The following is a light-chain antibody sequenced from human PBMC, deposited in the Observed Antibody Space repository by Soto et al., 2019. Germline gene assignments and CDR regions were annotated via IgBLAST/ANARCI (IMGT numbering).Light chain of an antibody. Sequence: IVLTQSQDSLALSIGETATINCKSRQSVLYSPNNKNYLAWYQHKPGQPPKMLIYWASIRESGVPDRFSGSGSGTDFTLTISSLQSEDVAVYYCQQYYTNSWSFGQGTKVDIK. J-gene: IGKJ1*01. CDR2: WAS. CDR1: QSVLYSPNNKNY. V-gene: IGKV4-1*01. CDR3: QQYYTNSWS.